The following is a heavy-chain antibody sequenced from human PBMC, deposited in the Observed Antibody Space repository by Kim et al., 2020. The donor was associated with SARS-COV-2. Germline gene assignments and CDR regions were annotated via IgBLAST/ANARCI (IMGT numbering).Heavy chain of an antibody. V-gene: IGHV5-51*01. CDR2: T. J-gene: IGHJ4*02. D-gene: IGHD5-12*01. CDR3: ARGPGGYRYDY. Sequence: TRYSLSFQGQVTISVDKSITTAYLQWSSLKASDTAMYYCARGPGGYRYDYWGQGTLVTVSS.